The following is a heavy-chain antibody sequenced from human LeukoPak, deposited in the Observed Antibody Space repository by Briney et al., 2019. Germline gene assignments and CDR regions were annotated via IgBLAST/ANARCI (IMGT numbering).Heavy chain of an antibody. V-gene: IGHV3-23*01. CDR1: GFTFSNYA. J-gene: IGHJ4*02. Sequence: RPGGSLRLSCVASGFTFSNYAMSWVRQAPGKGLDWVSVISGSAGKIRYAGSVKGRFTISRDNSENTVYLQMNSLRAEDTAVYYCAKTPGDCTGGTCYSFDYWGQGSLVTVSS. CDR2: ISGSAGKI. CDR3: AKTPGDCTGGTCYSFDY. D-gene: IGHD2-15*01.